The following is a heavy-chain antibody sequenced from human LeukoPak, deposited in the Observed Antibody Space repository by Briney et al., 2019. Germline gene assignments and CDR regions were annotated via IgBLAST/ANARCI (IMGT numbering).Heavy chain of an antibody. V-gene: IGHV1-2*02. CDR2: INPNSGAT. CDR1: GYTFTGYY. J-gene: IGHJ4*02. CDR3: ARDERYSYGDNHYPDLGF. D-gene: IGHD4/OR15-4a*01. Sequence: ASVKVSCKASGYTFTGYYLFWVRQAPRRGLEWMGWINPNSGATKYAQNFQGRVTLTSDTSIRTTYMELSSLRSDDTAVYYCARDERYSYGDNHYPDLGFWGQGTPVTVSS.